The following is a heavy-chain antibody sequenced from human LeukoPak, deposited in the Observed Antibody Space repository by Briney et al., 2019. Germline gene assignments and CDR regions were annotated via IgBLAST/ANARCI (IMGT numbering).Heavy chain of an antibody. CDR2: IYYSGST. Sequence: SETLSLTCTVSGGSISSYYWSWIRQPPGKRLEWIGYIYYSGSTNYNPSLKSRVTISVDTSKNQFSLKLSSVTAADTAVYYCARGPTGYSSGWYYWGQGTLVTVSS. J-gene: IGHJ4*02. CDR3: ARGPTGYSSGWYY. D-gene: IGHD6-19*01. V-gene: IGHV4-59*01. CDR1: GGSISSYY.